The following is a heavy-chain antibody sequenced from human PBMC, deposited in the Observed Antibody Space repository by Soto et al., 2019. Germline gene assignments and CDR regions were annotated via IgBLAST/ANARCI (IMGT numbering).Heavy chain of an antibody. D-gene: IGHD3-10*01. J-gene: IGHJ5*02. V-gene: IGHV3-30-3*01. Sequence: QVQLVESGGGVVQPGRSLRLSCAASGFTFSSYAMHWVRHAPGKGLEWVAVISYDGNKKYYADSVKGRFTISRDNSKNTLYLQMNSLRAEDTAVYYCARDRADYYYGSGPFDPWGQGTLVTVSS. CDR3: ARDRADYYYGSGPFDP. CDR1: GFTFSSYA. CDR2: ISYDGNKK.